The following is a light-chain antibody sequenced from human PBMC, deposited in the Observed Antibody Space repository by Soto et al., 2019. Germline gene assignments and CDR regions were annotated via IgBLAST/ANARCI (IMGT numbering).Light chain of an antibody. CDR1: QSVSNNY. J-gene: IGKJ1*01. V-gene: IGKV3-20*01. Sequence: EIVLTQSPGTLSLSPGEGATLSCRASQSVSNNYLAWYQQKPGQAPRLLMFAASSRATGTPDRFSGSGSGTDFTLTISRLEPEDFAVYYCQQYGTSPRTFGQGTKVDIK. CDR2: AAS. CDR3: QQYGTSPRT.